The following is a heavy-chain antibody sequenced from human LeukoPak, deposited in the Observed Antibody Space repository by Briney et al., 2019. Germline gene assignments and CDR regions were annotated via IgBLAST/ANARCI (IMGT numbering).Heavy chain of an antibody. D-gene: IGHD3-3*01. CDR2: ISGSGGSI. V-gene: IGHV3-23*01. Sequence: GGSLRLSCAASGFTFSSYAMSWVRQAPGKGLEWVSAISGSGGSIYYADSVKGRFTISRDNSKNTLYLQMNSLRAKDTAVYYCAKDQGQKAYYDFWSGYPGKYYGMDVWGQGTTVTVSS. J-gene: IGHJ6*02. CDR1: GFTFSSYA. CDR3: AKDQGQKAYYDFWSGYPGKYYGMDV.